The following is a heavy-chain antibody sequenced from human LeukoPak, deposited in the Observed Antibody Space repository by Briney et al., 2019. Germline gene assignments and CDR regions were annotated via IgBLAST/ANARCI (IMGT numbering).Heavy chain of an antibody. CDR1: GGFISSYY. CDR2: IYYSGST. Sequence: SETLSLTCTVSGGFISSYYWSWIRQPPGKGLEWIGYIYYSGSTNYNPSLKSRVTISVDTSKNQFSLKLSSVTAADTAVYYCARLTFYGDYEGGAFDIWGQGTMVTVSS. V-gene: IGHV4-59*01. J-gene: IGHJ3*02. CDR3: ARLTFYGDYEGGAFDI. D-gene: IGHD4-17*01.